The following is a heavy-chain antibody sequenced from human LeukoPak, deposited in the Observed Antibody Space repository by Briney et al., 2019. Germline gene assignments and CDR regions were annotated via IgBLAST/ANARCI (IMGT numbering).Heavy chain of an antibody. Sequence: GASVKVSCKVSGYTLTELSMHWVRQAPGKGLEWMGGFDPEDGETIYAQKFQGGVTMTEDTSTDTAYMELSSLRSEDTAVYYCATVPNCSGGSCSYYFDYWGQGTLVTVSS. CDR2: FDPEDGET. V-gene: IGHV1-24*01. CDR1: GYTLTELS. CDR3: ATVPNCSGGSCSYYFDY. J-gene: IGHJ4*02. D-gene: IGHD2-15*01.